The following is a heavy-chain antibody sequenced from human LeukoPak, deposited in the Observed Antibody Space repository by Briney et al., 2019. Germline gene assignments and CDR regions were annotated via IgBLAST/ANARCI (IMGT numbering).Heavy chain of an antibody. CDR1: GGSIRSYY. V-gene: IGHV4-59*01. D-gene: IGHD6-13*01. Sequence: PSETLSLTCTVSGGSIRSYYWSWIRQPPGKGLEWIAYIYYSGSTNYNPSLKSRVTISVDTSKNQFSLKLSSVTAADTAVYYCARALAAAGTREFDYWGQGTLVTVSS. J-gene: IGHJ4*02. CDR3: ARALAAAGTREFDY. CDR2: IYYSGST.